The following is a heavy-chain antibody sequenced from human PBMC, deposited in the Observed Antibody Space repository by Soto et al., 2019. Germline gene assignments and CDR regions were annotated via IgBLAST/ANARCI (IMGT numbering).Heavy chain of an antibody. CDR1: GGFISSSSYY. D-gene: IGHD3-22*01. Sequence: SETLSLTCSVSGGFISSSSYYRGWSRQPPGKGLEWIGSIYYSGSTYYNPSLKTRVTISADTSKNRFSLKLNSVTASDTAVYYCASLDHYDISGIMGPDYWGQGTLVTVSS. J-gene: IGHJ4*02. CDR3: ASLDHYDISGIMGPDY. V-gene: IGHV4-39*01. CDR2: IYYSGST.